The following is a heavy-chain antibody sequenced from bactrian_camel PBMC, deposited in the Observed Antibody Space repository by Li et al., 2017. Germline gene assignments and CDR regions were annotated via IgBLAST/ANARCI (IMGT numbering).Heavy chain of an antibody. D-gene: IGHD2*01. Sequence: HVQLVESGGDLVHPGGSLSLSCAASVNNARHLTMDWFRRAPGKGVEWVASISSRGGVTYYAQSVKGRFTISRDNAKNTLYLQMNSLKSEDTALYYCAPTPEPGWNGLYRTRSQGTQVTVS. V-gene: IGHV3S1*01. CDR2: ISSRGGVT. CDR1: VNNARHLT. J-gene: IGHJ4*01.